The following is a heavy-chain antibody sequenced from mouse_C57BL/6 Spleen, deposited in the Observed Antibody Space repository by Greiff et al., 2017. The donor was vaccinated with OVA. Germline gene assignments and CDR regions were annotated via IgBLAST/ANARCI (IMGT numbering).Heavy chain of an antibody. V-gene: IGHV1-82*01. Sequence: VHLVESGPELVKPGASVKISCKASGYAFSSSWMNWVKQRPGKGLEWIGRIYPGDGDTNYNGKFKGKATLTADKSSSTAYMQLSSLTSEDSAVYFCARWGYDGYYFDYWGQGTTLTVSS. CDR2: IYPGDGDT. J-gene: IGHJ2*01. CDR3: ARWGYDGYYFDY. D-gene: IGHD2-3*01. CDR1: GYAFSSSW.